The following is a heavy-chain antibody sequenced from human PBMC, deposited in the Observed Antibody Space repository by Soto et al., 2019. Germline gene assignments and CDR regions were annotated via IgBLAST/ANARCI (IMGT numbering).Heavy chain of an antibody. CDR2: IWYDGSNK. D-gene: IGHD2-21*02. J-gene: IGHJ5*02. CDR1: GFTFSSYG. V-gene: IGHV3-33*01. Sequence: ESGGGVVQPGRSLRLSCAASGFTFSSYGMHWVRQAPGKGLEWVAVIWYDGSNKYYADSVKGRFTISRDNSKNTLYLQMNSLRAEDTAVYYCVGDALAYWGGDCYQGNWFDPWGQGTLVTVSS. CDR3: VGDALAYWGGDCYQGNWFDP.